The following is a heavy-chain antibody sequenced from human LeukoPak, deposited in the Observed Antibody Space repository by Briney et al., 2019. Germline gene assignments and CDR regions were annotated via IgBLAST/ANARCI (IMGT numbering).Heavy chain of an antibody. V-gene: IGHV3-9*01. D-gene: IGHD3-22*01. CDR3: AKARLVVVITTAGFDY. CDR1: GFTFDDYA. CDR2: ISWNSGSI. J-gene: IGHJ4*02. Sequence: GRSLRLSCAASGFTFDDYAMHWVRQAPGKGLEWVSGISWNSGSIGYADSVKGRFTISRDNAKNSLYLQMNSLRAEDTALYYCAKARLVVVITTAGFDYWGQGTLVTVSS.